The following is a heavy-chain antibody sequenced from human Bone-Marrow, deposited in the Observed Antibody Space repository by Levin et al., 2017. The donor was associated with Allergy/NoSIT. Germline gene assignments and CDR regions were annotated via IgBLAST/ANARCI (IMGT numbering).Heavy chain of an antibody. V-gene: IGHV1-46*04. Sequence: GGSLRLSCKASGYTFTDYYIHWVRQAPGQGLEWMGIINPSGGSTNYAQELQGRVTMTRDTSTSTVFMELSSLTSDDTAVYYCASAYSDYAVGEYWGQGTLVRLL. D-gene: IGHD3-16*01. J-gene: IGHJ4*02. CDR3: ASAYSDYAVGEY. CDR2: INPSGGST. CDR1: GYTFTDYY.